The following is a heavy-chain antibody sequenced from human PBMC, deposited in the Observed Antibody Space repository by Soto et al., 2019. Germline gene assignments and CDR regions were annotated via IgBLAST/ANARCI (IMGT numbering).Heavy chain of an antibody. J-gene: IGHJ4*02. CDR2: ISAYNGNI. CDR3: AGSVNSWKVREFDS. V-gene: IGHV1-18*01. D-gene: IGHD1-1*01. Sequence: QVQLLQSGGEVKKPGASVKVSCKASAYTFTNYGISWVRQAPEQALEWMGWISAYNGNINYAQKFRGRVTMTTDTSTSSAYLEVTSLRSEDTAVYYCAGSVNSWKVREFDSWGQGTLVTVSS. CDR1: AYTFTNYG.